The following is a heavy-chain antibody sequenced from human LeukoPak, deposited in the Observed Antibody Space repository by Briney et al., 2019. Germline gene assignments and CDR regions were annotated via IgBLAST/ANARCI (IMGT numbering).Heavy chain of an antibody. CDR3: AKDTGVQFLEPAF. CDR2: IWFDGSVK. V-gene: IGHV3-33*06. J-gene: IGHJ4*02. CDR1: GFTFNTYG. Sequence: PGGSLRLSCAASGFTFNTYGMHWVRQAPGQGLAWVAAIWFDGSVKHYSDAVKGRFTISRDNSLNTLYLQMNSLRVEDTAIHYCAKDTGVQFLEPAFWGQGTLVTVSS. D-gene: IGHD3-3*01.